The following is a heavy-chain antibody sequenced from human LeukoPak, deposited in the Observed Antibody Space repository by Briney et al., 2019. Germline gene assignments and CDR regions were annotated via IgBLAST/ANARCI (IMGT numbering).Heavy chain of an antibody. Sequence: AGGSLRLSCAASGFTFSSYWMNWVRQAPGKGLVWVANIKQDGSEKFYVDSVKGRFTISRDNAKNSPYLQMNSLRAEDTAVYYCAREGVTDFDYWGQGTLVTVSS. J-gene: IGHJ4*02. V-gene: IGHV3-7*01. D-gene: IGHD2-21*02. CDR1: GFTFSSYW. CDR2: IKQDGSEK. CDR3: AREGVTDFDY.